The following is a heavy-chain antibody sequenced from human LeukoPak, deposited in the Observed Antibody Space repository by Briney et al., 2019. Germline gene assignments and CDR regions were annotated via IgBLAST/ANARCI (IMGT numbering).Heavy chain of an antibody. CDR2: INPNSGGT. D-gene: IGHD4-23*01. Sequence: ASVKVSCKASGYTFTGYYMHWVRQAPGQGLEWMGWINPNSGGTNYAQKFQGRVTMTRDTSIGTAYMELSRLRSDDTAVYYCARDKRGVTPYYMDVWGKGTTVTVSS. CDR3: ARDKRGVTPYYMDV. V-gene: IGHV1-2*02. J-gene: IGHJ6*03. CDR1: GYTFTGYY.